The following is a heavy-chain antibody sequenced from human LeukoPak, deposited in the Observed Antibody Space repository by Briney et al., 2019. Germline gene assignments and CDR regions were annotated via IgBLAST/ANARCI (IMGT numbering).Heavy chain of an antibody. Sequence: LSLTCTVSGGSVSSGSYSWSWIRQPPGKGLEWVSYISSSGSTIYFADSVKGRFTISRDNAKNSLYLQMDSLRAEDTAVYYCARGFRAFDFWAQGTMVTVSS. CDR2: ISSSGSTI. J-gene: IGHJ3*01. V-gene: IGHV3-11*04. CDR1: GGSVSSGSYS. CDR3: ARGFRAFDF.